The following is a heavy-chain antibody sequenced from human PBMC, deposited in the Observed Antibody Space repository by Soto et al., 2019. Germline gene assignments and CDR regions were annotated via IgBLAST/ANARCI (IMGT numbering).Heavy chain of an antibody. CDR2: IYWDDDK. CDR1: GFSLSTSGVG. Sequence: QITLKESGPPLVKPTQTLTLTCTFSGFSLSTSGVGVGWIRQPPGKALEWLALIYWDDDKRYSPSLRSRLTSTKDTSKDQVVLTMTNMDPVDTATYYCAHRRAYCSGGTCYSIWFDPWGQGTLVTVSS. J-gene: IGHJ5*02. D-gene: IGHD2-15*01. CDR3: AHRRAYCSGGTCYSIWFDP. V-gene: IGHV2-5*02.